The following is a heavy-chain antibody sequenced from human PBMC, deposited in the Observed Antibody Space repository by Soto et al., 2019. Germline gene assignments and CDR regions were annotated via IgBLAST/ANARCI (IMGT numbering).Heavy chain of an antibody. CDR3: ARGLATLPVFAFDI. Sequence: SGPTLVNPTQTLTLTCSFSGFSLSTSGVGVGWIRQSPGKALEWLALIYWSGDEHYRPSLKSGLSITKDTSKNHVVLIMTDMDPVDTATYYCARGLATLPVFAFDIWGQGTMGTV. D-gene: IGHD6-6*01. CDR2: IYWSGDE. CDR1: GFSLSTSGVG. V-gene: IGHV2-5*01. J-gene: IGHJ3*02.